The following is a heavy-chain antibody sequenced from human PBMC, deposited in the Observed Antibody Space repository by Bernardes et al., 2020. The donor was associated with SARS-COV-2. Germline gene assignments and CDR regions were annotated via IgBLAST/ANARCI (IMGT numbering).Heavy chain of an antibody. CDR3: ARGRSSGWRGDFQH. CDR2: INHSGST. CDR1: GGSFSGYY. V-gene: IGHV4-34*01. D-gene: IGHD6-19*01. Sequence: TLSLTCAVYGGSFSGYYWSWIRQPPGKGLEWIGEINHSGSTNYNPSLKSRVTISVDTSKNQFSLKLSSVTAADTAVYYCARGRSSGWRGDFQHWGQGTLVTVSS. J-gene: IGHJ1*01.